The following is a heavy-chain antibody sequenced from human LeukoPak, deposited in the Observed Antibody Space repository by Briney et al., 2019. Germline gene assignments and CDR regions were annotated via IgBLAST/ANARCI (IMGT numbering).Heavy chain of an antibody. CDR1: GFIFSSYE. J-gene: IGHJ3*02. CDR2: ISISGGTI. D-gene: IGHD3-22*01. V-gene: IGHV3-48*03. CDR3: ARVPHLFYYDSSGSYDAFDI. Sequence: TGGSLRLSCAVSGFIFSSYEMSWVRQAPGEGLEWVSYISISGGTIYYADSVKGRFTISRDNAKNSLYLQMNSLRAEDTAVYYCARVPHLFYYDSSGSYDAFDIWGQGTMVTVSS.